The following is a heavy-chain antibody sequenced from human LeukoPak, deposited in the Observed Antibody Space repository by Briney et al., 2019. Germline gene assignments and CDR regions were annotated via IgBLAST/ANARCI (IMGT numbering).Heavy chain of an antibody. V-gene: IGHV1-2*02. CDR3: ARDGCSGGSCYFMYSYYYYMDV. CDR1: GYTFTGYY. D-gene: IGHD2-15*01. CDR2: INPNSGGT. Sequence: ASVKVSCKASGYTFTGYYMHWVRQAPGQGLEWMGWINPNSGGTNYAQKFQGRVTMTRDTSISTAYMELSRLRSDDTAVYYCARDGCSGGSCYFMYSYYYYMDVWGKGTTVTISS. J-gene: IGHJ6*03.